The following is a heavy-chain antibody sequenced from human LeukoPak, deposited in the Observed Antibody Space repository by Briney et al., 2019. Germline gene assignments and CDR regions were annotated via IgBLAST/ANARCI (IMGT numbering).Heavy chain of an antibody. V-gene: IGHV1-8*01. J-gene: IGHJ4*02. CDR3: ARGLGSYDTTWYPPLRY. CDR1: GFTFSNHD. CDR2: MNPGSGDT. D-gene: IGHD3-22*01. Sequence: ASVKVSCTTSGFTFSNHDINWVRQAPGKGLEWMGWMNPGSGDTGYEQRFRGRVTMTRDTSINTAYMELSSLRSEDAAVYYCARGLGSYDTTWYPPLRYWGQGTLVTVSS.